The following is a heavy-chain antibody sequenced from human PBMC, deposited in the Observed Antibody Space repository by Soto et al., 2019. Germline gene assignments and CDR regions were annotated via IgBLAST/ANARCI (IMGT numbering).Heavy chain of an antibody. CDR2: INPRGST. D-gene: IGHD6-13*01. CDR3: ARGQGGYSSSWYRY. V-gene: IGHV4-34*01. J-gene: IGHJ4*02. CDR1: GGSFSGSY. Sequence: QVQLQQWGAGLLKPSETLSLTCAVYGGSFSGSYWTWIRQPPGKGLEWIGEINPRGSTNYNPSLKSRVTISVDTSKNQFSLKLSSVTATDTAVYYCARGQGGYSSSWYRYWGQGTLVTVSS.